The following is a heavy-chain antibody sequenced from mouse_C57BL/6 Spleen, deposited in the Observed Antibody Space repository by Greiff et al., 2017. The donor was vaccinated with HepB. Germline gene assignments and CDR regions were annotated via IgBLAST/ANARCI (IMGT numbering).Heavy chain of an antibody. CDR2: INPGSGGT. D-gene: IGHD2-4*01. Sequence: QVQLQQSGAELVRPGTSVKVSCKASGYAFTNYLIEWVKQRPGQGLEWIGVINPGSGGTNYNEKFKGKATLTADNSSSTAYMQLSSLTSEDSAVYFCAISFYYDYPWFAYWGQGTLVTVSA. CDR3: AISFYYDYPWFAY. J-gene: IGHJ3*01. CDR1: GYAFTNYL. V-gene: IGHV1-54*01.